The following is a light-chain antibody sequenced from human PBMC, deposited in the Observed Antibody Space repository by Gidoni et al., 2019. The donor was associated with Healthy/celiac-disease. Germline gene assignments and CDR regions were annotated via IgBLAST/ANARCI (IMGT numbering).Light chain of an antibody. CDR1: QSISSY. CDR2: AAS. V-gene: IGKV1-39*01. J-gene: IGKJ2*04. CDR3: QQSYSTPRS. Sequence: DIQMTQSPSSLSASVGDRVTITCRASQSISSYLNWYQQKPGKAPKLLIYAASSLQSGVPSRFSGSGSGTDFTLTISSLQPKDFATYYCQQSYSTPRSFGQXTKLEIK.